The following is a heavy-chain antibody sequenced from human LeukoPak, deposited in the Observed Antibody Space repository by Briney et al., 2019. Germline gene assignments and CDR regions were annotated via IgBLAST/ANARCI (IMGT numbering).Heavy chain of an antibody. CDR1: GFTVSSNY. D-gene: IGHD3-16*01. CDR3: ARVMSASVWRSYGSYYYYYYMDI. V-gene: IGHV3-53*01. CDR2: IYSGGST. J-gene: IGHJ6*03. Sequence: PGGSLRLSCAASGFTVSSNYMSWVRQAPGKGLEWVSVIYSGGSTYYADSVKGRFTISRDNSKNSLYMQMNSLRAEDTAVYYCARVMSASVWRSYGSYYYYYYMDIWGTGTTVTVSS.